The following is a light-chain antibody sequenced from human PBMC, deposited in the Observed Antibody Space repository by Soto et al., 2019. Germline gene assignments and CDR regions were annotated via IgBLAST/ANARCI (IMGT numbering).Light chain of an antibody. V-gene: IGLV2-8*01. CDR2: EVT. Sequence: QSALTQPPSASGSPGQSVTISCTGTSSDVGGFNYVSWYQHHPGQAPKVIIYEVTKRPSGVPDRFSGSKSGNTASLTVSGLQPEDEADYPCSSYAGNNKWVFGGGTKLTVL. CDR3: SSYAGNNKWV. CDR1: SSDVGGFNY. J-gene: IGLJ3*02.